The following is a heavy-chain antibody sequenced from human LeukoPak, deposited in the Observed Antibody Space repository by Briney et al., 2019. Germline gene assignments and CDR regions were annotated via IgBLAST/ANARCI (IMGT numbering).Heavy chain of an antibody. Sequence: ASVKVSCKASGYIFTSFYIHWVRQVPGQGLEWMGIIDPSGGITTYAQKFQGGVIMTADTSTNTVYLELSSLKSEDAAVYYCARDMEQQLAPFDYWGQGTLVTVSS. J-gene: IGHJ4*02. CDR1: GYIFTSFY. CDR3: ARDMEQQLAPFDY. D-gene: IGHD6-13*01. V-gene: IGHV1-46*01. CDR2: IDPSGGIT.